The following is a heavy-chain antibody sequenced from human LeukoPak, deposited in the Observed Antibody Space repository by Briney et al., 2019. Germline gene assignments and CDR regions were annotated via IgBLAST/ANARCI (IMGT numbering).Heavy chain of an antibody. V-gene: IGHV3-7*01. CDR2: INPDGIKR. J-gene: IGHJ4*02. CDR1: GFTVSSNY. D-gene: IGHD5-12*01. CDR3: ARDETPTNGYDSYDF. Sequence: GGSLRLSCAASGFTVSSNYMSWVRQAPGKGLEWVASINPDGIKRYSADSVKGRFTISRDNARNSLYLQMDSLRAEDTAVYYCARDETPTNGYDSYDFWGQGTLVTVST.